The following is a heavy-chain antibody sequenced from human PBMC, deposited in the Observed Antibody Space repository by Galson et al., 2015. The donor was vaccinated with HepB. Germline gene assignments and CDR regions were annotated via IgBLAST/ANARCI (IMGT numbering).Heavy chain of an antibody. CDR1: GDSVSSNSYY. Sequence: SETLSLTCTVSGDSVSSNSYYWSWIRQSPGKGLEWIGYIYDTGNTNYSPSLKSRVVLSVDTSKNQLSLKLSSVTEADTAIYFCAREEIKRKMKVSGLVVWSLGLDVWGPGTTVTVSS. J-gene: IGHJ6*02. D-gene: IGHD3/OR15-3a*01. CDR2: IYDTGNT. V-gene: IGHV4-61*01. CDR3: AREEIKRKMKVSGLVVWSLGLDV.